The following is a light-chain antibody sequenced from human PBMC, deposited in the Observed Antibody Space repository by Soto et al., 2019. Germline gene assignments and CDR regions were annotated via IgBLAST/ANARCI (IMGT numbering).Light chain of an antibody. CDR3: QQCYSSPPYT. V-gene: IGKV1-39*01. CDR1: QNIGSN. CDR2: AAS. J-gene: IGKJ2*01. Sequence: DIQMTQSPSSLSASVGDRATITCRASQNIGSNLDWYQQRPGKAPRLLIYAASSLHSGAPARFSGSGSGTDFTLTIGSLQPEDFVPYSCQQCYSSPPYTFGQGTKLEMK.